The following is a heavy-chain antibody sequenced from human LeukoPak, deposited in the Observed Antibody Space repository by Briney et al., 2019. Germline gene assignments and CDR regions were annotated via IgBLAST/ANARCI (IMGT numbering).Heavy chain of an antibody. CDR2: INPSGGST. CDR3: ARGLPSLEGIAVAGTDY. J-gene: IGHJ4*02. D-gene: IGHD6-19*01. V-gene: IGHV1-46*01. Sequence: ASVKVSCKASGYTFTSYDINWVRQAPGQGLEWMGIINPSGGSTSYAQKFQGRVTMTRDTSTSTVYMELSSLRSEDTAVYYCARGLPSLEGIAVAGTDYWGQGTLVTVSS. CDR1: GYTFTSYD.